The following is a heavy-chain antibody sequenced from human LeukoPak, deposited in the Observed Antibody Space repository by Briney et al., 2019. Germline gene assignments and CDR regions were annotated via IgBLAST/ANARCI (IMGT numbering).Heavy chain of an antibody. CDR3: ARAEYCSSTSCHGFQH. J-gene: IGHJ1*01. V-gene: IGHV3-53*01. Sequence: PGGSLRLSCAASGFTVSSNYMSWARQAPGKGLEWVSVIYSGGSTYYADSVKGRFTISRDNSKNTLYLQMNSLRAEDTAVYYCARAEYCSSTSCHGFQHWGQGTLVTVSS. CDR1: GFTVSSNY. D-gene: IGHD2-2*01. CDR2: IYSGGST.